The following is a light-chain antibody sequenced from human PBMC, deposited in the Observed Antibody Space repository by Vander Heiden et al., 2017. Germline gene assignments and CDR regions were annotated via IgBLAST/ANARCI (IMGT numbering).Light chain of an antibody. CDR2: RNN. Sequence: SVLTQPPSSSGTPGQRVTITCSGSSSNIGSNYVYWYQQLPGTAPKLLIYRNNQRRSGVPDRFSGSKSGTSASVAISGLRAEEEADYYCAARDDSMSGWVFGGGTKLTVL. J-gene: IGLJ3*02. CDR1: SSNIGSNY. CDR3: AARDDSMSGWV. V-gene: IGLV1-47*01.